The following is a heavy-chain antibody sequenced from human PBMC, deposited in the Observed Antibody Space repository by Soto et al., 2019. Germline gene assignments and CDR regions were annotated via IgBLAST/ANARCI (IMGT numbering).Heavy chain of an antibody. J-gene: IGHJ5*02. CDR2: IIPIFGTA. V-gene: IGHV1-69*13. CDR3: ATREDCGGDCYSGFDP. Sequence: GASVKVSCKASGGTFSSYAISWVRQAPGQGLEWMGGIIPIFGTANYAQKFQGRVTITADESTSTAYMELSSLRSEDTAVYYCATREDCGGDCYSGFDPWGQGTLVTVSS. D-gene: IGHD2-21*02. CDR1: GGTFSSYA.